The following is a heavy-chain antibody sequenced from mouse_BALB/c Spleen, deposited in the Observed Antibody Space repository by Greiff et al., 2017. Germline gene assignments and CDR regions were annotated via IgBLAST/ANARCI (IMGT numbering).Heavy chain of an antibody. CDR3: ARSNYYGSSYHFAY. D-gene: IGHD1-1*01. V-gene: IGHV14-4*02. CDR2: IDPENGDT. CDR1: GFNIKDYY. Sequence: VHVKQSGAELVRSGASVKLSCTASGFNIKDYYMHWVKQRPEQGLEWIGWIDPENGDTEYAPKFQGKATMTADTSSNTAYLQLSSLTSEDTAVYYCARSNYYGSSYHFAYWGQGTLVTVSA. J-gene: IGHJ3*01.